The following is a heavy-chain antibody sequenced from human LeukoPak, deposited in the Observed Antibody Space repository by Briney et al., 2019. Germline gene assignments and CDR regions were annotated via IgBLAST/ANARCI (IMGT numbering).Heavy chain of an antibody. CDR2: ISGDGAST. D-gene: IGHD3-10*01. Sequence: GGSLRLSCAVSGFTFSDYAMTWVRQAPGKGLEWVSGISGDGASTHYAESVKGQFTISRDNSQNTLFLQMNSLRVEDTAIYYCAKDSYVSGRPLHTFDVWGQGTMVTVSS. V-gene: IGHV3-23*01. CDR3: AKDSYVSGRPLHTFDV. CDR1: GFTFSDYA. J-gene: IGHJ3*01.